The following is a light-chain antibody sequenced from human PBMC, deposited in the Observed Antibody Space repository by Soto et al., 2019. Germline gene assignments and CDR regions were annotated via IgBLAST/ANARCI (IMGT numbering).Light chain of an antibody. CDR1: KSISSY. CDR3: QQRSNWPIT. Sequence: EIVLTQSPATLSLSPGERATLSCRASKSISSYLVWYQQKPGQAPRLLISDASNRATGIPARFSGSGSGTDFPLTISSLEPEDFAVYYCQQRSNWPITFGQGTRLEIK. J-gene: IGKJ5*01. V-gene: IGKV3-11*01. CDR2: DAS.